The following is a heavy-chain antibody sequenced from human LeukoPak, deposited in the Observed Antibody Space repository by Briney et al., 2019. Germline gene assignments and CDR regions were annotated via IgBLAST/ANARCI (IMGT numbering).Heavy chain of an antibody. Sequence: GGSLRLSCAASGFTFSSYEMNWVRQAPGKGLEWVSVIYSGGSTYYADSVKGRFTISRDSSKNTLYLQMNSLRAEDTAVYYCARMGDYYYYYRDVWGKGTTVTVSS. CDR1: GFTFSSYE. CDR2: IYSGGST. J-gene: IGHJ6*03. V-gene: IGHV3-66*02. CDR3: ARMGDYYYYYRDV.